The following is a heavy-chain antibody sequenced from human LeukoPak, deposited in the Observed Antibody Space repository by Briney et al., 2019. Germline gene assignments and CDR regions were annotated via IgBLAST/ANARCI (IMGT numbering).Heavy chain of an antibody. J-gene: IGHJ6*04. Sequence: RSLRLSCAASGFIFSRYGMHWVRHAPGKGLEWVAVVSYDGTETKYADSVKGRLNLSRDNSKNMVYLQMNSLTFEDTAVYYCARSSRGVIFDVWGKGTTVTVSS. V-gene: IGHV3-30*03. CDR3: ARSSRGVIFDV. CDR2: VSYDGTET. D-gene: IGHD3-10*01. CDR1: GFIFSRYG.